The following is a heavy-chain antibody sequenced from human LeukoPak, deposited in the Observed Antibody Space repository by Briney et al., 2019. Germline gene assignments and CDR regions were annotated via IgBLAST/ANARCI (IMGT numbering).Heavy chain of an antibody. J-gene: IGHJ4*02. V-gene: IGHV3-74*01. D-gene: IGHD2-15*01. CDR1: GFTFSNYW. CDR3: ARVYERYCSGGSCYPVEEGLDY. CDR2: IKTDGSTI. Sequence: GGSLRLSCAASGFTFSNYWMHWVRQAPGKGLVWVSRIKTDGSTITYADSVKGRFTISRDNSKNTLYLQMNSLRAEDTAVYYCARVYERYCSGGSCYPVEEGLDYWGQGTLVTVSS.